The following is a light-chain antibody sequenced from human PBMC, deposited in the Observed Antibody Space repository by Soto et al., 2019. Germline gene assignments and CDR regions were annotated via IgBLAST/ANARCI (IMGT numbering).Light chain of an antibody. CDR2: KAS. J-gene: IGKJ3*01. CDR3: QHYNSYSEFT. Sequence: DIQMTQSPSTLSASIGDRVTITCRASRSINTWLAWYQQKPGKAPKLLIYKASTLESGVPSRFSGSGSGTEFTLTIGCLQLDDFATYYCQHYNSYSEFTFGPGTKVDIK. CDR1: RSINTW. V-gene: IGKV1-5*03.